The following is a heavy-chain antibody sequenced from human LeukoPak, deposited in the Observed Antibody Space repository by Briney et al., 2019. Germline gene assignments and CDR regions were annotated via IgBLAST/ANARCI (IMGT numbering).Heavy chain of an antibody. D-gene: IGHD2-15*01. J-gene: IGHJ1*01. CDR1: GGSISSYY. Sequence: PSETLSLTCTVSGGSISSYYWSWIRQLPGKGLEWIGYIYYSGSTNHNPSLKSRVTISVDTSKNQFSLKLSSVTAADTAVYYCATLTYCSGGSCFPKYFQHWGQGTLVAVSS. V-gene: IGHV4-59*08. CDR2: IYYSGST. CDR3: ATLTYCSGGSCFPKYFQH.